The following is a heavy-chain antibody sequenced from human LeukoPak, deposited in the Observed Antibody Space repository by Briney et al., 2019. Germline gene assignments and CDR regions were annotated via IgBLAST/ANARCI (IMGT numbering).Heavy chain of an antibody. Sequence: GGSLRLSCAASGFTFSSYSMNWVRQAPGKGLEWFSSISSSSSYIYYADSVKGRFTISRDNAKNSLYLQMNSLRAEDTAVYYCAREGGNDYGDYGVNYYFDYWGQGTLVTVSS. J-gene: IGHJ4*02. CDR3: AREGGNDYGDYGVNYYFDY. CDR2: ISSSSSYI. D-gene: IGHD4-17*01. CDR1: GFTFSSYS. V-gene: IGHV3-21*01.